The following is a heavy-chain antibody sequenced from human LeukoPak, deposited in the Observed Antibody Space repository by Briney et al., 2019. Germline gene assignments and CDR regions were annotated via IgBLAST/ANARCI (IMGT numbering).Heavy chain of an antibody. D-gene: IGHD5-18*01. J-gene: IGHJ4*02. CDR1: GGSISRYY. CDR2: IYYSGST. Sequence: SETLSLTCTVSGGSISRYYWTWIRQPPGKGLEGSGDIYYSGSTSYSPSLKSRVTISVDTSKNQFSLKMSSVTAADTAVYYCARGRYSYGSKTTIDFWGQGTLVTVPS. V-gene: IGHV4-59*01. CDR3: ARGRYSYGSKTTIDF.